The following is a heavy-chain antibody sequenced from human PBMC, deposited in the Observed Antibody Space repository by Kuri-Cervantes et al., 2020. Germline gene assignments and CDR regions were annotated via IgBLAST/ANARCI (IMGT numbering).Heavy chain of an antibody. CDR2: INPNSGGT. CDR3: ARGLMNIGPPVYMDV. CDR1: GGSFSSYV. D-gene: IGHD2-8*01. V-gene: IGHV1-2*02. Sequence: ASVKVSCKASGGSFSSYVISWVRQAPGQGLEWMGWINPNSGGTNYAQKFQGRVTMTRDTSISTAYMELSRLRSDDTAVYYCARGLMNIGPPVYMDVWGKGTTVTVSS. J-gene: IGHJ6*03.